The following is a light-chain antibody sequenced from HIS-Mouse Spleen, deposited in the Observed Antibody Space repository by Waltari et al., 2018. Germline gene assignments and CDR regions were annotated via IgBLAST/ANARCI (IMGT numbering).Light chain of an antibody. CDR3: QTWGTGTHVV. Sequence: QLVLTQSPSASASLGASVKLTCTLSSGHSIYAIHWHPQQPEKGPRYLMKLNSDGSHSKGDGIPDRFSGSSSGAERYLTISSLQSEDEADYYCQTWGTGTHVVFGGGTKLTVL. V-gene: IGLV4-69*01. CDR1: SGHSIYA. CDR2: LNSDGSH. J-gene: IGLJ2*01.